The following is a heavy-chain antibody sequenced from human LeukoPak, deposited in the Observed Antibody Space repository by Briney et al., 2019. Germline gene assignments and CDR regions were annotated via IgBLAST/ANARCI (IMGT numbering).Heavy chain of an antibody. CDR1: GFTFSSYG. V-gene: IGHV3-30*18. Sequence: GGSLRLSCAASGFTFSSYGMHWVRQAPGKGLEWVAVISYDGSNKYYADSVKGRFTISRDNSKNTLYLQMNSLRAEDTAVYYCAKLVGAGDYFDYWGQGTLVTVSS. CDR3: AKLVGAGDYFDY. J-gene: IGHJ4*02. CDR2: ISYDGSNK. D-gene: IGHD1-26*01.